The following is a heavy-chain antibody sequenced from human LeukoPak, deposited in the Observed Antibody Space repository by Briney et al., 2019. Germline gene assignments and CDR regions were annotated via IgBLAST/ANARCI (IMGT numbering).Heavy chain of an antibody. CDR3: AREFAGSGYYMDV. J-gene: IGHJ6*03. Sequence: ASVKVSCKASGGTFSSYAISWVRQAPGQGLEWMGWISAYNGNTNYAQKLQGRVTMTTDTSTSTAYMELRSLRSDDTAVYYCAREFAGSGYYMDVWGKGTTVTVSS. D-gene: IGHD3-10*01. CDR2: ISAYNGNT. V-gene: IGHV1-18*01. CDR1: GGTFSSYA.